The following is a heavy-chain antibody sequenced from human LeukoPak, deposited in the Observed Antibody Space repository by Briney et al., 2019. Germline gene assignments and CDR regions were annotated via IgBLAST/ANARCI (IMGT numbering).Heavy chain of an antibody. Sequence: GGSLRLSCAASGFTFDDYAMHWVRQAPGKGLEWVSGISWNSGSIGYADSVKGRFTISRDNAKNSLYLQMNSLRAEDTALYYCAKGLIAVAGHFDYWGQGTLVTVSS. CDR2: ISWNSGSI. D-gene: IGHD6-19*01. V-gene: IGHV3-9*01. CDR3: AKGLIAVAGHFDY. J-gene: IGHJ4*02. CDR1: GFTFDDYA.